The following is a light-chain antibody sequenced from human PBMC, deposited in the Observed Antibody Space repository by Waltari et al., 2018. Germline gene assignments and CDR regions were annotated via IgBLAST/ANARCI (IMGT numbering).Light chain of an antibody. CDR3: QQYFNSPIA. V-gene: IGKV4-1*01. CDR1: KSILSTSNDKNY. J-gene: IGKJ5*01. Sequence: DIVMTQSPDSLLVSLGERATISCNSSKSILSTSNDKNYLAWYQQKAGQPPRLLVHWASIRESGVPDRFRGSGSGTDFTLTISNLQPEDVAFYWCQQYFNSPIAFGQGTRLEIK. CDR2: WAS.